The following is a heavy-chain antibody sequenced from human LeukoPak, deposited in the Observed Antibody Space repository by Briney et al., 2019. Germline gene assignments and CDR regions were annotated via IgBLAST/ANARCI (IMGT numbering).Heavy chain of an antibody. CDR2: ISDSGGST. V-gene: IGHV3-23*01. D-gene: IGHD5-12*01. CDR1: GFTFSSYS. J-gene: IGHJ4*02. CDR3: AKGLGYRSYYFDY. Sequence: GGSLRLSCAASGFTFSSYSMNWVRQAPGKGLEWVSGISDSGGSTYYADSVKGRFTISRDNSKNTLYLQMNSLRAEDTAVYYCAKGLGYRSYYFDYWGQGTLVTVSS.